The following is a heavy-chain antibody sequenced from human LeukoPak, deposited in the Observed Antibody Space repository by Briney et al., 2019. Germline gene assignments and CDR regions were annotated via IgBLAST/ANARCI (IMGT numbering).Heavy chain of an antibody. Sequence: GGSLRLSCAASGFTFSNYWMHWVRHDPGKGLVWVSFINPDGSTTNYADSVKGRFTISRDNAKNALYLQMNSLRAEDTAVYFCARELPGCSSGSCYHDPRHYYYYYMDVWGKGTTVTISS. D-gene: IGHD2-2*01. CDR3: ARELPGCSSGSCYHDPRHYYYYYMDV. V-gene: IGHV3-74*01. J-gene: IGHJ6*03. CDR2: INPDGSTT. CDR1: GFTFSNYW.